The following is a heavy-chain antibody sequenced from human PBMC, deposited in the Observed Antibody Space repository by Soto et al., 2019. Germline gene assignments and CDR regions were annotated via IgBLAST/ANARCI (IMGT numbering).Heavy chain of an antibody. Sequence: HPGGSLRLSCAASGFTFSSYGMHWVRQAPGKGLEWVAVISYDGSNKYYADSVKGRFTISRDNSKNTLYLQMNSLRAEDTAVYYCASTYSSSSYWGQGTLVTVSS. CDR3: ASTYSSSSY. V-gene: IGHV3-30*03. CDR1: GFTFSSYG. J-gene: IGHJ4*02. CDR2: ISYDGSNK. D-gene: IGHD6-6*01.